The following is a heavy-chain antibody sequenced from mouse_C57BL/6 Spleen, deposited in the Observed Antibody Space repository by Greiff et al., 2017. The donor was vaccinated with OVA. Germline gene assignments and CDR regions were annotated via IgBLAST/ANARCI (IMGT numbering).Heavy chain of an antibody. D-gene: IGHD2-2*01. CDR1: GYTFTSYW. CDR2: IDPSDSYT. J-gene: IGHJ3*01. V-gene: IGHV1-69*01. CDR3: AAGYEFAY. Sequence: QVQLQQPGAELVMPGASVKLSCKASGYTFTSYWMHWVKQRPGQGLEWIGEIDPSDSYTNYNQKFKGKSKLTVDKSSSTAYMQLSSLTSEDSAVYYGAAGYEFAYWGQGTLVTVSA.